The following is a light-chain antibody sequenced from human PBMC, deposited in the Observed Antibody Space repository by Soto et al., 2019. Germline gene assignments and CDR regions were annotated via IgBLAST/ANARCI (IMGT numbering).Light chain of an antibody. CDR2: GAS. Sequence: EIVLTQSPGTLSLSPGERATLSCRASQSVSSSYLAWYQQKPGQPPRLLIYGASSRTTGIPDRFSGSGSGTDSTLTISRLEPEAFAVYYCQQYGSSPPWTFGQGTKVEIK. J-gene: IGKJ1*01. CDR1: QSVSSSY. CDR3: QQYGSSPPWT. V-gene: IGKV3-20*01.